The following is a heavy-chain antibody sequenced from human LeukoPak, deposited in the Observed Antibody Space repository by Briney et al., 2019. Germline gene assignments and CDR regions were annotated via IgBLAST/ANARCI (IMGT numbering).Heavy chain of an antibody. V-gene: IGHV4-34*01. J-gene: IGHJ4*02. CDR1: GGSFSGYY. Sequence: SETLSLTCAVYGGSFSGYYWSWIRQPPGKGLEWIGEINHSGSTNYNPSLKSRVTISVDTSKNQFSLKLSSATAADTAAYYCARGHVDYFDYWGQGTLVTVSS. CDR3: ARGHVDYFDY. CDR2: INHSGST.